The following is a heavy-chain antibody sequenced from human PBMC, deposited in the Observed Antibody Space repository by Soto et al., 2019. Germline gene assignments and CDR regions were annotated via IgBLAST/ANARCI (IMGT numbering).Heavy chain of an antibody. Sequence: GESLRLSCVASGFSISTHALTWVRQAPGKGLEWVSSFSGRSGDTYYAASVKGRFTISGDSSKNTVILQMNNLRADDTALYYCARDSSAWPNYFDSWGQGIQVTVSS. CDR1: GFSISTHA. CDR3: ARDSSAWPNYFDS. CDR2: FSGRSGDT. D-gene: IGHD6-19*01. V-gene: IGHV3-23*01. J-gene: IGHJ4*02.